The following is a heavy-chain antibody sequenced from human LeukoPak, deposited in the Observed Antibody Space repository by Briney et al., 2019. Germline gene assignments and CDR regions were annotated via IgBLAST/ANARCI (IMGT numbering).Heavy chain of an antibody. D-gene: IGHD6-19*01. J-gene: IGHJ4*02. CDR1: GGSISSDGYY. V-gene: IGHV4-31*03. CDR3: ARAVAGTSPYSDY. CDR2: IYYSGST. Sequence: SETLSLTCTVSGGSISSDGYYWSWIRQHPGKGLEWIGYIYYSGSTYYNPSLKSRVTISVDTSKNQFSLKLSSVTAADTAVYYCARAVAGTSPYSDYWGQGTLVTVSS.